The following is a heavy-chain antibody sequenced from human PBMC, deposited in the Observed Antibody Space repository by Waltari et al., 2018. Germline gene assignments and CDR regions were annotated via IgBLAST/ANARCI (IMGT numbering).Heavy chain of an antibody. J-gene: IGHJ4*02. Sequence: PGKGLEWIGEINHSGSTNYNPSLKSRVTISVDTSKNQFSLKLSSVTAADTAVYYCARDLYCSGGSCYLGHFDYWGQGTLVTVSS. CDR2: INHSGST. D-gene: IGHD2-15*01. CDR3: ARDLYCSGGSCYLGHFDY. V-gene: IGHV4-34*01.